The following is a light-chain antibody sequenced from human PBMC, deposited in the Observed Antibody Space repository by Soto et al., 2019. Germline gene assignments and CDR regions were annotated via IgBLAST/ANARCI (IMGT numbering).Light chain of an antibody. Sequence: QSVLTQPPSVSGAPGQRVTISCTGSSSNIGAGYDVHWYQHLPGTAPKLLIYGNSNRPSGVPDRFSGSKSGTSASLAITGFQTEDEADYYCQSYDSSLSGYVFGTGTKLTVL. CDR2: GNS. V-gene: IGLV1-40*01. CDR3: QSYDSSLSGYV. J-gene: IGLJ1*01. CDR1: SSNIGAGYD.